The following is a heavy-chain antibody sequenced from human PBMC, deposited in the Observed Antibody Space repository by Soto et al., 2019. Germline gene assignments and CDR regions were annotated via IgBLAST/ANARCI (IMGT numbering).Heavy chain of an antibody. CDR3: ARQPTGDFWSGYPLVYYYYGMDV. J-gene: IGHJ6*02. Sequence: PSETLSLTCTVSGGSISSSSYYWGWIRQPPGKGLEWIGSIYYSESTYYNPSLKSRVTISVDTSKNQFSLKLSSVTAADTAVYYCARQPTGDFWSGYPLVYYYYGMDVWGQGTTVTVSS. V-gene: IGHV4-39*01. CDR2: IYYSEST. D-gene: IGHD3-3*01. CDR1: GGSISSSSYY.